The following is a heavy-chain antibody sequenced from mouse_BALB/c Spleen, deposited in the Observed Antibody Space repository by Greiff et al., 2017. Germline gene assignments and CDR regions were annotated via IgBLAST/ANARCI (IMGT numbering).Heavy chain of an antibody. CDR2: IRNKANGYTT. D-gene: IGHD3-3*01. J-gene: IGHJ2*01. CDR1: GFTFTDYY. Sequence: EVMLVESGGGLVQPGGSLRLSCATSGFTFTDYYMSWVRQPPGKALEWLGFIRNKANGYTTEYSASVKGRFTISRDNSQSILYLQMNTLRAEDSATYYCAIDRGGPFDDWGQGTTLTVSS. CDR3: AIDRGGPFDD. V-gene: IGHV7-3*02.